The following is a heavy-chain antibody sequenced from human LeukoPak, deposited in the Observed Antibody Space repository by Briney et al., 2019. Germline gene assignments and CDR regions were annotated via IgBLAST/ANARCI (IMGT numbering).Heavy chain of an antibody. CDR3: AREAVAGTSYNWFDP. CDR2: ISAYNGNT. V-gene: IGHV1-18*01. J-gene: IGHJ5*02. Sequence: ALVKVSCKASGYTFTSYGIRWVRQAPGQGLEWMGWISAYNGNTNYAQKLQGRVTMTTDTSTSTAYMELRSLRSDDTAVYYCAREAVAGTSYNWFDPWGQGTLVTVSS. D-gene: IGHD6-19*01. CDR1: GYTFTSYG.